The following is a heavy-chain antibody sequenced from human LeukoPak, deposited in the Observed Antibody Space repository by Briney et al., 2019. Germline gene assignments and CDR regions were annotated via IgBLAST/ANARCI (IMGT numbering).Heavy chain of an antibody. CDR2: FDGNGPNT. V-gene: IGHV3-23*01. Sequence: GGSLRLSCAASGFTFSSFAMTWVRQAPGKGLEWVSGFDGNGPNTYYADSVKGRWTISRDNAKNSLYLQMNSLRAEDTAVYHCARGYWNFGLWGRGILVTVSS. J-gene: IGHJ2*01. CDR3: ARGYWNFGL. CDR1: GFTFSSFA.